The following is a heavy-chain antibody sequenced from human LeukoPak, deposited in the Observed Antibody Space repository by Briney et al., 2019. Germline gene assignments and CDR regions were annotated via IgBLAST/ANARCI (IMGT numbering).Heavy chain of an antibody. V-gene: IGHV3-7*01. J-gene: IGHJ4*02. CDR1: GFTFNTFY. CDR3: ARGVSGTPGLADY. D-gene: IGHD1-7*01. CDR2: IDPDGSGK. Sequence: GGSLRLSCAVSGFTFNTFYMTWVRQPPGKGLEWVANIDPDGSGKNYVDSVKGRFTTSRDSAKNSLFLHMNSLRTEDTAIYYCARGVSGTPGLADYWGQGTLATVSS.